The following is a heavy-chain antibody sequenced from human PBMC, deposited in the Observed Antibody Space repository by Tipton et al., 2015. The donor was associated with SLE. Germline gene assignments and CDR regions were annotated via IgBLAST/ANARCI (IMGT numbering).Heavy chain of an antibody. V-gene: IGHV3-23*01. CDR2: ISGSGGST. D-gene: IGHD4-17*01. Sequence: SLRLSCAASGITFTKYAMSWVRQAPGKGLEWVSAISGSGGSTYYADSMQGRFTISRDNSKNTLYLQMNSLRAEDTAVYYCAKSERLLTSVTTHFDYRGQGSLVTVSS. J-gene: IGHJ4*02. CDR3: AKSERLLTSVTTHFDY. CDR1: GITFTKYA.